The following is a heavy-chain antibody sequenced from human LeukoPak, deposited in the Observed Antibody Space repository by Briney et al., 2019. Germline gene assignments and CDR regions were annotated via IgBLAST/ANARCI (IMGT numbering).Heavy chain of an antibody. V-gene: IGHV3-20*04. CDR2: INWNGGST. Sequence: GGSLRLSCAASGFTFSNAWMSWVRQAPGKGLEWVSGINWNGGSTGYADSVKGRFTISRDNAKNSLYLQMNSLRAEDTALYYCARDQAVAGTDYWGQGTLVTVSS. CDR1: GFTFSNAW. CDR3: ARDQAVAGTDY. D-gene: IGHD6-19*01. J-gene: IGHJ4*02.